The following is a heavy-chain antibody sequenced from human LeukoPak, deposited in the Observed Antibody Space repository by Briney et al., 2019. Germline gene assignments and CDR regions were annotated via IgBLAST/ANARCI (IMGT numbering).Heavy chain of an antibody. D-gene: IGHD6-13*01. CDR3: ARVIPEQLVPVATFDY. J-gene: IGHJ4*02. CDR2: IYYSGST. Sequence: SETLSLTCTVSGGSISSGGYYWSWIRQHPGKGLEWIGYIYYSGSTYYNPSLKSRVTISVDTSKNQFSLKLSSVTAADTAVYYCARVIPEQLVPVATFDYWGQGTLVTVSS. V-gene: IGHV4-31*03. CDR1: GGSISSGGYY.